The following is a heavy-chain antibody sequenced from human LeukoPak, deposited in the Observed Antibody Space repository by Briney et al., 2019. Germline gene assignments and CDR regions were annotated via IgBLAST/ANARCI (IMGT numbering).Heavy chain of an antibody. CDR1: GGSISSSSYY. V-gene: IGHV4-39*07. CDR2: IYYSGST. Sequence: RASETLSLTCTVSGGSISSSSYYWGWIRQPPGKGLEWIGSIYYSGSTYYNPSLKSRVTISVDTSKNQFSLKLSSVTAADTAVYYCARAWRYSSSWYRVDYWGQGTLVTVSS. J-gene: IGHJ4*02. D-gene: IGHD6-13*01. CDR3: ARAWRYSSSWYRVDY.